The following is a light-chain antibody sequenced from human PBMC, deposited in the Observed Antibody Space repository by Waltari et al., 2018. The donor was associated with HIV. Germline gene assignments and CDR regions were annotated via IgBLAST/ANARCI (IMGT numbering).Light chain of an antibody. J-gene: IGLJ3*02. V-gene: IGLV2-14*01. CDR3: SSYAATTTIV. CDR1: NSDIGAYDY. Sequence: QSVLTQPASVSGSPGQSITISCTGTNSDIGAYDYVSWYQQHPGKAPKLLIYEGTIRSPGSSYRFFGSKSGNTASMTSSGLQAEDEAHYYCSSYAATTTIVFGGGTRLTVL. CDR2: EGT.